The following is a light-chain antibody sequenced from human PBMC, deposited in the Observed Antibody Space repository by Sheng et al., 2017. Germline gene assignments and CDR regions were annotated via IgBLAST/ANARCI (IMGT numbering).Light chain of an antibody. CDR2: DDS. CDR3: QVWDTSSDHRGV. J-gene: IGLJ3*02. CDR1: DIGSKS. V-gene: IGLV3-21*03. Sequence: SYVLTQPPSVSGAPGRTASITCGGNDIGSKSVHWYQQRAGQAPVLVVYDDSDRPSGIPERFSGSNSGDTATLTISTVEVGDEADYYCQVWDTSSDHRGVFGGGTKLTVL.